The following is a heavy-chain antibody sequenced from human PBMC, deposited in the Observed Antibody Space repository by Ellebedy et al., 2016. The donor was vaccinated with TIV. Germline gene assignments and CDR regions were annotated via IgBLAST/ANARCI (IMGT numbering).Heavy chain of an antibody. V-gene: IGHV3-15*01. CDR1: GLTFSKAW. J-gene: IGHJ4*02. D-gene: IGHD3-3*01. Sequence: PGGSLRLSCAASGLTFSKAWMSWVRQAPGMGLEWVARMKSEVDGGIIDYAAPVEGRFTISRDDSKHTLYLQMNGLKTEDTAVYYCTTETHYDFWGGFDNWGQGARVTVSS. CDR2: MKSEVDGGII. CDR3: TTETHYDFWGGFDN.